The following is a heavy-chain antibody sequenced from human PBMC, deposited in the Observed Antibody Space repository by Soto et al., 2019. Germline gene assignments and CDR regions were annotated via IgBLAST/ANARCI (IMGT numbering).Heavy chain of an antibody. CDR1: GGTFSSYA. D-gene: IGHD3-16*01. CDR2: IIPIFGTA. Sequence: QVQLVQSGAEVKKPGSSVKVSCKASGGTFSSYAISWVRQAPGQGLEWTGGIIPIFGTADYAQKFQGRVTINADESTSTAYMELSSLRSEDTAVYYCASHLGNGGNYYYGMDVWGQGTTVTVSS. CDR3: ASHLGNGGNYYYGMDV. V-gene: IGHV1-69*12. J-gene: IGHJ6*02.